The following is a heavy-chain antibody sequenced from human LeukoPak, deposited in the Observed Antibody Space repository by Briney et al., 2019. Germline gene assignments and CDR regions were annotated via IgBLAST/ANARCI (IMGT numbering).Heavy chain of an antibody. CDR3: ARAGYSRSWYPPPFPWFDP. D-gene: IGHD6-13*01. Sequence: SETLSLTCAVYGGSFSGYYWSWIRQPPGKGLEWIGEINHSGSTNYNPSLKSRVTISVDTSKNQFSLKLSSVTAADTAVYYCARAGYSRSWYPPPFPWFDPWGQGTLVTGSS. V-gene: IGHV4-34*01. CDR2: INHSGST. CDR1: GGSFSGYY. J-gene: IGHJ5*02.